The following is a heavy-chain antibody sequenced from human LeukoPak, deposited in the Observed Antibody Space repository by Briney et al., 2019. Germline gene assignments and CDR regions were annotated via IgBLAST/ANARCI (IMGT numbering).Heavy chain of an antibody. CDR3: ARAPVSASFTPFDY. D-gene: IGHD1-26*01. CDR2: IIPIFGTA. V-gene: IGHV1-69*13. Sequence: EASVKVSCKASVDTFSRYAISCVRHAPGQGLEWMGGIIPIFGTANYAQKFLGRVTITADDTTSPAYMELSSVRSEDTAVYYCARAPVSASFTPFDYWGQGTLVTVSS. CDR1: VDTFSRYA. J-gene: IGHJ4*02.